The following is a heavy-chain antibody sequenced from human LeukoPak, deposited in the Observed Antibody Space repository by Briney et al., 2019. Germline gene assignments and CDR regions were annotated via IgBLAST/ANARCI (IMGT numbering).Heavy chain of an antibody. CDR1: GGSISSGGYY. V-gene: IGHV4-31*03. CDR3: ARHYGSGSYSWFDP. J-gene: IGHJ5*02. Sequence: PSQTLSLTCTVSGGSISSGGYYWSWIRQHPGKGLEWIGYIYYSGSTYYNPSLKSRVTISVDTSKNQFSLKLSSVTAADTAVYYCARHYGSGSYSWFDPWGQGTLVTVSS. D-gene: IGHD3-10*01. CDR2: IYYSGST.